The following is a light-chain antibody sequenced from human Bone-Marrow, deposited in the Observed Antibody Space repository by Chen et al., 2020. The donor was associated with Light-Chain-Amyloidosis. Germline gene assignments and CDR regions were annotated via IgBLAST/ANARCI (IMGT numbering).Light chain of an antibody. J-gene: IGKJ4*01. CDR1: QGISSY. V-gene: IGKV1-8*01. CDR2: AAS. CDR3: QQYNNWPGT. Sequence: AIRMTQSPSSFSASTGDRVTITCRASQGISSYLAWYQQKPGKAPKLLIYAASTLQSGVPSRFSGSGSGTDFTLTISCLQSEDFAVYYCQQYNNWPGTFGGGTKVEIK.